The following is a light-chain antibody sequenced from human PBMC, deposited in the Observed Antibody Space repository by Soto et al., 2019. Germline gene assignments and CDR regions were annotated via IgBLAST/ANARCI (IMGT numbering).Light chain of an antibody. CDR2: DNT. CDR1: GSNLGAGYD. CDR3: QSYDNSPRGYV. J-gene: IGLJ1*01. V-gene: IGLV1-40*01. Sequence: QSVLTQPPSVSGAPGQAVSISCTGSGSNLGAGYDVNWYQQFPGTAPTLLISDNTNRPSGVPDRFSGSKSGTSASLAISGLQSDDEADYYCQSYDNSPRGYVFGPGTKLTVX.